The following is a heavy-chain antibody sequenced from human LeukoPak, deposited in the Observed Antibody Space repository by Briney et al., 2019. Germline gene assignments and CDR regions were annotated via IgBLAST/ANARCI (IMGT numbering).Heavy chain of an antibody. J-gene: IGHJ6*04. CDR1: GFTFSSYW. CDR2: IKQDGSDK. Sequence: GGSLRLSCAASGFTFSSYWMSWVRQAPGKGLEWVTNIKQDGSDKYYVDSVKCRFTISRDNAKNSLYLQMNSLRAEDTAVYYCARDTYGDFIYYYYYGMDVWGKGTTVTVSS. V-gene: IGHV3-7*03. D-gene: IGHD4-17*01. CDR3: ARDTYGDFIYYYYYGMDV.